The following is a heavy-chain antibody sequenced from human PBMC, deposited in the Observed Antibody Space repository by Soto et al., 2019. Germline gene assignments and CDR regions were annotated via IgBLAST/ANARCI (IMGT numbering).Heavy chain of an antibody. Sequence: GGSLRLSCAASGFTFSSYWMSWVRQAPGKGLEWVANIKQDGSEKYYVDSVKGRFTISRDNAKNSLYLQMNSLRAEDTAVYYCAREYLSSSWPFDYWGQGTLVTVSS. D-gene: IGHD6-13*01. CDR1: GFTFSSYW. J-gene: IGHJ4*02. V-gene: IGHV3-7*03. CDR2: IKQDGSEK. CDR3: AREYLSSSWPFDY.